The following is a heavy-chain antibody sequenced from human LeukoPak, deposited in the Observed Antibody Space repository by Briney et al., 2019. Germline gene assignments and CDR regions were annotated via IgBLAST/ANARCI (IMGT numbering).Heavy chain of an antibody. D-gene: IGHD3-22*01. CDR3: GGGYYKYYFDY. J-gene: IGHJ4*02. CDR2: IYYSGST. Sequence: SETLPLTCTVSGGSISSYYWSWIRQPPGKGLEWIGYIYYSGSTNYNPSLKSRVTISVDTSKNQFSLKLSSVTAADTAVYYCGGGYYKYYFDYWGQGTLVTVSS. CDR1: GGSISSYY. V-gene: IGHV4-59*01.